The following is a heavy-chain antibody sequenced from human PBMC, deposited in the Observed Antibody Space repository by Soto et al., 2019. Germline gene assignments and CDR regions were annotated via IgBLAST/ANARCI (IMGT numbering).Heavy chain of an antibody. CDR3: ARPLSTNDYNLAYLDL. Sequence: QVQLVESGGGVVQPGRSLRLSCAASGFTFSSYAMHWVRQAPGKGLEWVAVISYDGSNKYYADSVKGRSTISRDNSKNTLYLQMNTLSAEHTAVYSSARPLSTNDYNLAYLDLWGRGTLVTVSS. V-gene: IGHV3-30-3*01. CDR1: GFTFSSYA. D-gene: IGHD4-4*01. CDR2: ISYDGSNK. J-gene: IGHJ2*01.